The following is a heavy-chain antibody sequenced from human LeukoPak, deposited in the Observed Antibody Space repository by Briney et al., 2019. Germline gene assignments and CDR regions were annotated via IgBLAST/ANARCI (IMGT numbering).Heavy chain of an antibody. CDR3: ARSDYWDATSWYWFDL. V-gene: IGHV1-69*05. D-gene: IGHD3-3*01. J-gene: IGHJ5*02. CDR2: IIPKFDTS. CDR1: GGTFRSYA. Sequence: ASVKVSCKASGGTFRSYAVSWVRQAPGQGLEWMGGIIPKFDTSKYAQNFQGRVSITTDESTDTTYMELSSLRSEDTAVYYCARSDYWDATSWYWFDLWGQGTLITVSA.